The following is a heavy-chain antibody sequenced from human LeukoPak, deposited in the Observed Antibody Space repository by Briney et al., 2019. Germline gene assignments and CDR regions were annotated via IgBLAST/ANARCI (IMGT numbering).Heavy chain of an antibody. CDR2: INSDGSST. J-gene: IGHJ4*02. Sequence: GGSLRLSCAASGFTFSSYWMHWVRQAPGKGLVWVSRINSDGSSTSYADSVKGRFTISRDNAKNALYLQMNSLRAEDTAVYYCARDGRIAAHRLNYWGQGTLVTVSS. D-gene: IGHD6-13*01. CDR1: GFTFSSYW. V-gene: IGHV3-74*01. CDR3: ARDGRIAAHRLNY.